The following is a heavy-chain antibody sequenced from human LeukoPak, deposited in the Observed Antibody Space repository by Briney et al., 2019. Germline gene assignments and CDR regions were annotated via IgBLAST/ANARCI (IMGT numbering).Heavy chain of an antibody. Sequence: GRSLRPSCAASAFTVSSNYMSWVRQAPGNWLEWVSIIFIGGSTYYAASVEGGSTISRNNSKNTLYHQITSLRTKDTAVYYCASGSIYDDSGHDYWGQGTLVIVSS. D-gene: IGHD3-22*01. CDR2: IFIGGST. J-gene: IGHJ4*02. CDR3: ASGSIYDDSGHDY. V-gene: IGHV3-53*01. CDR1: AFTVSSNY.